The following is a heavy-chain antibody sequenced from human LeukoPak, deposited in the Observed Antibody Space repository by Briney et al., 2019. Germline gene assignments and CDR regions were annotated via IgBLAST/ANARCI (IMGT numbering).Heavy chain of an antibody. J-gene: IGHJ4*02. CDR1: GFTFSSYA. CDR3: AKARGSSWFGFDS. CDR2: ISGSGTSA. V-gene: IGHV3-23*01. Sequence: GGSLRLSCTASGFTFSSYAMTWVRQAPGEGLQWVSGISGSGTSAYYADSVRGRFTISRDNSKNTLYLQMNSLRAEDTAVYYCAKARGSSWFGFDSWGQGTLVTVSS. D-gene: IGHD6-13*01.